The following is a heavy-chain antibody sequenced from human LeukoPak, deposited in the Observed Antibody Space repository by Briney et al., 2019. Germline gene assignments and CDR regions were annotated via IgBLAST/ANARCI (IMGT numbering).Heavy chain of an antibody. D-gene: IGHD3-10*01. CDR1: GGSISSYY. CDR2: IYYSGST. J-gene: IGHJ6*03. CDR3: ARAVGSGSFQTYYYYMDV. Sequence: SETLSLTCTVTGGSISSYYWSWIRQPPGKGLEWIGYIYYSGSTNYNPSLKSRVTISVDTSKNQFSLKLSSVTAADTAVYYCARAVGSGSFQTYYYYMDVWGKGTTVTISS. V-gene: IGHV4-59*12.